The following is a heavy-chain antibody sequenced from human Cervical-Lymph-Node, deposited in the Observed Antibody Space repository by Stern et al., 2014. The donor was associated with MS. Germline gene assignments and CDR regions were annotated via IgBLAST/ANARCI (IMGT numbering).Heavy chain of an antibody. J-gene: IGHJ4*02. CDR1: GGSVTSSSYY. D-gene: IGHD5-12*01. CDR3: ARSGVATLQVLAY. CDR2: IYYTGYT. V-gene: IGHV4-39*01. Sequence: QVQLQESGPGLVKPSETLSLTCIVSGGSVTSSSYYWGWIRQPPGKGLEWIGSIYYTGYTYHNPSLKSRVTMSVDTSKDQFSLRLTSVTAADTAVYYCARSGVATLQVLAYWAQGTLVTVSS.